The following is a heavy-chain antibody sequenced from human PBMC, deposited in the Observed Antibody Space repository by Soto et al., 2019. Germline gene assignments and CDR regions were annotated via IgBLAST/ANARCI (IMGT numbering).Heavy chain of an antibody. D-gene: IGHD1-26*01. CDR3: AKVTFSGDYYYSYGLDV. Sequence: PGGSLRLSCAASGFTFSAYGMHWVRQAPGKGLEWVAVISYDVSNKYYADSVKGRFTISRDNSKNTLYLQMNSLRAEDTAVYFCAKVTFSGDYYYSYGLDVWGQGTTVTVSS. CDR2: ISYDVSNK. J-gene: IGHJ6*02. CDR1: GFTFSAYG. V-gene: IGHV3-30*18.